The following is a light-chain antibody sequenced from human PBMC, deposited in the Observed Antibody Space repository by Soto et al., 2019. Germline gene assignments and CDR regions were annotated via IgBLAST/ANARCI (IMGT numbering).Light chain of an antibody. V-gene: IGKV3-11*01. CDR1: QRFSSY. CDR2: DAS. CDR3: HQRSNWALT. J-gene: IGKJ5*01. Sequence: EVVLTQAPATLPLSREERATLSCRASQRFSSYLAWYQQKPGQAPRLLLYDASNRATGIPARFSGSGSGTDFTVTISSLEPADFAVYYFHQRSNWALTFGEGTRLEIK.